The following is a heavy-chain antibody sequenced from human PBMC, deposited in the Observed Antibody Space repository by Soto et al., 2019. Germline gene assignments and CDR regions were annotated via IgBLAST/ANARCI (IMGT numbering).Heavy chain of an antibody. Sequence: GASVKVSCKASGYAFTSYYMHWVRQAPGQGLEWMGIINPSGGSTSYAQKFQGRVTMTRDTSTSTVYMELSSLRSEDTAVYYCARNIYGSGSPDAFDIWGQGTMVTVSS. CDR1: GYAFTSYY. D-gene: IGHD3-10*01. V-gene: IGHV1-46*01. CDR3: ARNIYGSGSPDAFDI. J-gene: IGHJ3*02. CDR2: INPSGGST.